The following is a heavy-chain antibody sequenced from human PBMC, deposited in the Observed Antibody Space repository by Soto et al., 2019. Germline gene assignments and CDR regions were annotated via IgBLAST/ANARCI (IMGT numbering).Heavy chain of an antibody. J-gene: IGHJ3*02. CDR2: ISYDGSNK. Sequence: PGGSLRLSCAAPGFTFSRDAMHWVRQAPGKGLEWVAVISYDGSNKYYADSVKGRFTISRDNSKNTLYLQMNSLRAEDTAVYYCAGDRHLEMADAFDIWGQGTMVTVSS. CDR3: AGDRHLEMADAFDI. V-gene: IGHV3-30-3*01. CDR1: GFTFSRDA.